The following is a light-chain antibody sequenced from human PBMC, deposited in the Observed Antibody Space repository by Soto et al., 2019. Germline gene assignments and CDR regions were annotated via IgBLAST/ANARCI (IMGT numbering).Light chain of an antibody. V-gene: IGKV1-9*01. Sequence: IQLTQSPSSLSASVGDRVTITCRASQGISSYLAWYQQKPGKAPKLLIYAASTLQSGVPSRFSGSGSGTDFSLTIRSMQPEYFATYYCQQLNSYPPYTFGQGTKLQIK. J-gene: IGKJ2*01. CDR1: QGISSY. CDR2: AAS. CDR3: QQLNSYPPYT.